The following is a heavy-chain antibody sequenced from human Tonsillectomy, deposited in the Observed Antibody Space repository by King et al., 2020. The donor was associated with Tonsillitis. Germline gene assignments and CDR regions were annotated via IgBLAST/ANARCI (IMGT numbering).Heavy chain of an antibody. J-gene: IGHJ4*02. CDR1: GFNFSSYW. D-gene: IGHD3-22*01. CDR2: IKQDGRKK. Sequence: VQLVESGGGLVQPGGSLRLSCAASGFNFSSYWMSWVRQAPGKGLEWVANIKQDGRKKYYVESVKGRFTISRDNAKNSLYLQMKSLRAEDTSTYFCWRLLSCGYYDGYWGQXTLVTVSS. V-gene: IGHV3-7*01. CDR3: WRLLSCGYYDGY.